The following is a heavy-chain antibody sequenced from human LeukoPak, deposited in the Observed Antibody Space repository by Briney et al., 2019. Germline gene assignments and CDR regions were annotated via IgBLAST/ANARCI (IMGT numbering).Heavy chain of an antibody. Sequence: SETLSLTCTVSGGSISSYYWTWIRQPPGKGLEWIGYIYYSGSTNYNPSLKSRVTISVDTSKNQFSLKLSSVTAADTAVYYCARYLDYGGNSRVFQHWGQGTLVTVSS. D-gene: IGHD4-23*01. CDR2: IYYSGST. CDR1: GGSISSYY. J-gene: IGHJ1*01. CDR3: ARYLDYGGNSRVFQH. V-gene: IGHV4-59*12.